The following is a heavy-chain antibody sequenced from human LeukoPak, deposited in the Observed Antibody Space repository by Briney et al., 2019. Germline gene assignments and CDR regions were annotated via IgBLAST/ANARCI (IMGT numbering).Heavy chain of an antibody. J-gene: IGHJ4*02. V-gene: IGHV4-34*01. CDR2: INLSGGT. Sequence: PSETLSLTCAVYGGSFSGYYCNWIRQSPGKGLVWIGEINLSGGTNYNPSLKSRVTISVDTSKNQFSLKLSSVTAADTAVYYCARGARAGYNLEPFDYWGQGTLVTVSS. CDR3: ARGARAGYNLEPFDY. D-gene: IGHD5-24*01. CDR1: GGSFSGYY.